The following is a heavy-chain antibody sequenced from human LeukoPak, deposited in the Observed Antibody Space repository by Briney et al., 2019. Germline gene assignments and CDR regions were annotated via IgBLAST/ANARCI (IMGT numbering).Heavy chain of an antibody. CDR3: ARVPYFDWLLSPYFDY. CDR1: GFTVSGNY. CDR2: IYSGGTT. D-gene: IGHD3-9*01. J-gene: IGHJ4*02. V-gene: IGHV3-53*01. Sequence: GGSLRLSCAVSGFTVSGNYMSWVRQAPGKGLEWVSLIYSGGTTYYADSVKGRFTISRDNSKNTLYLQMNSLRAEDTAIYYCARVPYFDWLLSPYFDYWGLGTLVTVSS.